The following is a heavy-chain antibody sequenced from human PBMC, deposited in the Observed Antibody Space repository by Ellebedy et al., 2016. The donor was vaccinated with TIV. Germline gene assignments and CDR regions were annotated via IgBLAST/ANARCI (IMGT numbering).Heavy chain of an antibody. J-gene: IGHJ4*02. Sequence: AASVKVSCKVSGYIFTDYYIHWFRQAPGQEFEWMGWINPNNGGTNYAQKFQDRVTMTRDTTISTVYMDLSRLTSDDTAVYYCTRGPSGGYFDYWGQGPLVPVSS. CDR3: TRGPSGGYFDY. V-gene: IGHV1-2*02. D-gene: IGHD3-10*01. CDR1: GYIFTDYY. CDR2: INPNNGGT.